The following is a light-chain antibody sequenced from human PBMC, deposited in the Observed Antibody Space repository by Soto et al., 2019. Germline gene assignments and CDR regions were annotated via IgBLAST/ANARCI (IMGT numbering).Light chain of an antibody. V-gene: IGKV4-1*01. CDR2: WAS. CDR3: QQYYDFPLT. CDR1: QSVLYNSDNKNY. Sequence: DIVMTQSPDSLAVSLGERATINCKSSQSVLYNSDNKNYLVWYQQKPGQPPKLLIYWASTRESGVPDRFSGSGSGTDFTLTISSLQAEDVAVYYCQQYYDFPLTFGGGTKVDIK. J-gene: IGKJ4*01.